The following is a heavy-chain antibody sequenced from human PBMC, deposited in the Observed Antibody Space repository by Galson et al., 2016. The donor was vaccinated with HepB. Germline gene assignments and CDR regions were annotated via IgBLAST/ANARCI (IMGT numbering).Heavy chain of an antibody. CDR2: ISGSGDRR. CDR1: GFTFSRYA. D-gene: IGHD2-2*01. CDR3: AKDLDIVVVPSAIDY. V-gene: IGHV3-23*01. J-gene: IGHJ4*02. Sequence: SLRLSCAASGFTFSRYAMSWVSQAPGKGLEWVSVISGSGDRRYYADSVKGRFIISRDNSKNTVYLQMNSLRVEDTAVYYCAKDLDIVVVPSAIDYWGQGTLVTVSS.